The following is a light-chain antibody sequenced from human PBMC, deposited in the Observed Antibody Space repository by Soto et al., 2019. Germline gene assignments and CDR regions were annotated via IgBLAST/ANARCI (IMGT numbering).Light chain of an antibody. J-gene: IGKJ4*01. Sequence: EIVLTQSPLSLPVTPGEPASISCRSSRNLLHSNGYYYLDWYLQKPGQSPQLLIYLGSSRASGVPDRFSGSGSGTDFTLTISRVEAEDVGVYFCAQGLATPFTFGGGTKVDIK. V-gene: IGKV2-28*01. CDR2: LGS. CDR3: AQGLATPFT. CDR1: RNLLHSNGYYY.